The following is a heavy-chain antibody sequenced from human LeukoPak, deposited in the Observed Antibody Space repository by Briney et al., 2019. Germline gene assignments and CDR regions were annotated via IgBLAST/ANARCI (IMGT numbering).Heavy chain of an antibody. J-gene: IGHJ3*02. CDR2: IRYDGSNK. Sequence: PGGSLRLSCAASGFTFSSYGVHWVRQAPGKGLEWVAYIRYDGSNKYYADSVKGRFTISRDNSKNTLYLQMNSLRAEDTAVYYCARGGWELHAFDIWGQGTMVTVSS. D-gene: IGHD1-26*01. CDR1: GFTFSSYG. CDR3: ARGGWELHAFDI. V-gene: IGHV3-30*02.